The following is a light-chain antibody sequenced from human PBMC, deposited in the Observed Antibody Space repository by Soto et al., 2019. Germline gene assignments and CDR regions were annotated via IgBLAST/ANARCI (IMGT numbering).Light chain of an antibody. V-gene: IGKV1-5*03. CDR1: QSISSW. Sequence: GDRVTITCRASQSISSWLAWYQQKPGKAPKLLIYKASSLESGVPSRFSGSGSGTEFTLTISSLQPDDFATYYCQQYNSYSYTFGQGTKLEIK. CDR3: QQYNSYSYT. J-gene: IGKJ2*01. CDR2: KAS.